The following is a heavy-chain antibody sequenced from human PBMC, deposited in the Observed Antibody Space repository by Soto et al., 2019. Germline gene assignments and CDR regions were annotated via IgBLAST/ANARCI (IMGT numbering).Heavy chain of an antibody. J-gene: IGHJ6*02. CDR3: ARTMTTVTAYYYYGMDV. CDR2: IIPIFGTA. D-gene: IGHD4-17*01. V-gene: IGHV1-69*13. CDR1: GGTFSSYA. Sequence: SVKVSCKASGGTFSSYAISWVRQAPGQGLEWMGGIIPIFGTANYAQKFQGRVTNTADESTSTAYMELSSLRSEDTAVYYCARTMTTVTAYYYYGMDVWGQGTTVTVSS.